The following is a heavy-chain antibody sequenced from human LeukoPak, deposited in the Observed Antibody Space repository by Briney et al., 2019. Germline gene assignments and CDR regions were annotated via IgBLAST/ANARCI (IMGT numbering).Heavy chain of an antibody. CDR2: INWNGGST. D-gene: IGHD1-26*01. CDR1: GFTFDDYG. CDR3: ARPNSGTYFDAFDI. V-gene: IGHV3-20*04. Sequence: PGGSLRLSXAASGFTFDDYGMSWVRQAPGKGLEWVSGINWNGGSTGYADSVKGRFTISRDNAKNSLYLQMSSLRAEDTALYYCARPNSGTYFDAFDIWGQGTMVTVSS. J-gene: IGHJ3*02.